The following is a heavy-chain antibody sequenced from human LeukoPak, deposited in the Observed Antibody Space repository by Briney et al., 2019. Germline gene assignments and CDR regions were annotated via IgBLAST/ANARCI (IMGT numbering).Heavy chain of an antibody. V-gene: IGHV1-69*04. D-gene: IGHD3-22*01. CDR2: IIPILGIA. Sequence: SVKVSCKASGGTFSSYAISWVRQAPGQGLEWMGRIIPILGIANYAQKFQGRVTITADKSTSTAHMELSSLRSEDTAVYYCARDQSSMIADYWGQGTLVTVSS. J-gene: IGHJ4*02. CDR3: ARDQSSMIADY. CDR1: GGTFSSYA.